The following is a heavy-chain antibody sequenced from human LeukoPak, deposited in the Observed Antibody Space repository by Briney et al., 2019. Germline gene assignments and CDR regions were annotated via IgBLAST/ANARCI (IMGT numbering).Heavy chain of an antibody. CDR3: AKDLRGLAYCGGGCYLFDY. CDR1: GFTFSSYG. CDR2: ISYDGSNK. V-gene: IGHV3-30*18. Sequence: GRSLRLSCAASGFTFSSYGMHWVRQAPGKGLEWVAVISYDGSNKHYADSVKGRFTISRDNSKNTLYLQMNSLRAEDTAVYYCAKDLRGLAYCGGGCYLFDYWGQGTLVTVSS. J-gene: IGHJ4*02. D-gene: IGHD2-21*02.